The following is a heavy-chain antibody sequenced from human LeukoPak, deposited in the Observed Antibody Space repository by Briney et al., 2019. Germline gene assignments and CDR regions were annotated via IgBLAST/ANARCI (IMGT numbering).Heavy chain of an antibody. CDR1: GFTFGDYA. D-gene: IGHD3-10*01. CDR3: TREAPYYGSGSYYLDY. Sequence: GRSLRLSCTASGFTFGDYAMSWVRQAPGKGLEWVGFIRSKAYGGTAEYAASVKGRFTISRDDSKSIAYLQMNSLKTEDTAVYYCTREAPYYGSGSYYLDYWGQGTLVTVSS. V-gene: IGHV3-49*04. J-gene: IGHJ4*02. CDR2: IRSKAYGGTA.